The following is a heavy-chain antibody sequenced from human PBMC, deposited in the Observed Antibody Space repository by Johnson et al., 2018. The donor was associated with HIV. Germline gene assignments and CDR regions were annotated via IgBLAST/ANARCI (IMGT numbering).Heavy chain of an antibody. V-gene: IGHV3-9*01. CDR3: AKDAAKLEEDDAFD. CDR1: GFTFDDYA. D-gene: IGHD1-1*01. CDR2: ISWNSGSI. Sequence: VQLVESGGGVVQPGRSLRLSCAASGFTFDDYAMHWVRQTPGKGLEWVSGISWNSGSIGYADSVKGRFTISRDNAKNSLYLQMNSLRAEDTALYYCAKDAAKLEEDDAFD. J-gene: IGHJ3*01.